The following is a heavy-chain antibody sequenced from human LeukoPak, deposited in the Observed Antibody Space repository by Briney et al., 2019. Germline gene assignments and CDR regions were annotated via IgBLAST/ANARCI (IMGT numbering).Heavy chain of an antibody. D-gene: IGHD6-6*01. CDR3: AKVRASIAARPSFDY. J-gene: IGHJ4*02. Sequence: GGSLRLSCAASGFTFSSYAMSWVRQAPGKGLEWVSAISGSGGSTYYADSVKGRFTTSRDNSKNTLYLQMNSLRAEDTAVYYCAKVRASIAARPSFDYWGQGTLVTVSS. V-gene: IGHV3-23*01. CDR2: ISGSGGST. CDR1: GFTFSSYA.